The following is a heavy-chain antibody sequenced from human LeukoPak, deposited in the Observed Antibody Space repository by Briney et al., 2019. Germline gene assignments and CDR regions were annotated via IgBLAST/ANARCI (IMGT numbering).Heavy chain of an antibody. CDR3: ARGVPAGNAFDI. V-gene: IGHV4-30-2*01. D-gene: IGHD2-2*01. Sequence: SQTLSLTCTVSGGSISSGGYYWSWIRQPPGKGLEWIGYIYHSGSTYYNPSLKSRVTISVDRSKNQFSLKLSSVTAADTAVYYCARGVPAGNAFDIWGQGTMVTVSS. CDR1: GGSISSGGYY. CDR2: IYHSGST. J-gene: IGHJ3*02.